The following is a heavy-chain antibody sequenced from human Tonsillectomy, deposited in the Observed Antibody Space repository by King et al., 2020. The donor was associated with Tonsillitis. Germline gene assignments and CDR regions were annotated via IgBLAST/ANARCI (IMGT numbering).Heavy chain of an antibody. CDR3: ARERSSSWTNWFDP. D-gene: IGHD6-13*01. CDR1: GFTFSSYW. Sequence: VQLVESGGGLVQPGGSLRLSCAASGFTFSSYWMSWVRQAPGKGLEWVANIKQDGSEKYYVDSVKGRFTISRDNAKNSLYLQMNSLRAEDTAVYYCARERSSSWTNWFDPWGQGTLVTVSS. V-gene: IGHV3-7*01. CDR2: IKQDGSEK. J-gene: IGHJ5*02.